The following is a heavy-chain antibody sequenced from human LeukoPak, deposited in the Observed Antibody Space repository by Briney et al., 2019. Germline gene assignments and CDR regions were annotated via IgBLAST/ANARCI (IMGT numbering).Heavy chain of an antibody. CDR2: IYSGGST. Sequence: GGSLRLSCAASGFTVSSNYMSWVRQAPGKGLEWVSVIYSGGSTYYADSVKGRFTISRDNAKKSLYLQMNSLRVEDTAVYYCARGFDGFYGFDIWGQGTMVTVSS. CDR3: ARGFDGFYGFDI. J-gene: IGHJ3*02. D-gene: IGHD5-24*01. CDR1: GFTVSSNY. V-gene: IGHV3-53*01.